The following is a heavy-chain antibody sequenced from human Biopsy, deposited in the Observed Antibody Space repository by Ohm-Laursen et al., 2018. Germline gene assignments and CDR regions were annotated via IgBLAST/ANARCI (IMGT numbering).Heavy chain of an antibody. CDR1: GGTFSSHA. CDR2: IIPILGTA. Sequence: SVKVSCKASGGTFSSHAISWVRQAPGQGLEWMGGIIPILGTAEYAQNFQGRLTITADESTSTSYMDLISLRSEDTAVYYCARDRSSGSYSPSDYWGQGTLVTVSS. CDR3: ARDRSSGSYSPSDY. D-gene: IGHD1-26*01. V-gene: IGHV1-69*13. J-gene: IGHJ4*02.